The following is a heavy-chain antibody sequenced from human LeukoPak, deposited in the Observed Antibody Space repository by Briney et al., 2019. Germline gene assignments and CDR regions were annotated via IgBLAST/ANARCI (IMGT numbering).Heavy chain of an antibody. J-gene: IGHJ5*02. CDR3: ARGQRITMVRGVSRWFDP. V-gene: IGHV1-8*03. CDR1: GYTFTSYD. Sequence: ASVKVSCKASGYTFTSYDINWVRQATGQGLEWMGWMNPNSGNAGYAQKFQGRVTITRNTSISTAYMELSSLRSEDTAVYYCARGQRITMVRGVSRWFDPWGRGTLVTVSS. D-gene: IGHD3-10*01. CDR2: MNPNSGNA.